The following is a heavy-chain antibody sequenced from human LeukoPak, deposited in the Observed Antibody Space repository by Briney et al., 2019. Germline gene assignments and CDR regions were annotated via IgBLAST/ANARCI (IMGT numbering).Heavy chain of an antibody. D-gene: IGHD6-19*01. V-gene: IGHV3-21*01. CDR1: GFTFSSYS. CDR2: ISSSSSYI. Sequence: GGSLRLSCAAFGFTFSSYSMNWVRQAPGKGLEWVSSISSSSSYIYYADSVKGRFTISRDNAKNSLYLQMNSLRAEDTAVYYCARDPEYSSGWYPFYWGQGTLVTVSS. CDR3: ARDPEYSSGWYPFY. J-gene: IGHJ4*02.